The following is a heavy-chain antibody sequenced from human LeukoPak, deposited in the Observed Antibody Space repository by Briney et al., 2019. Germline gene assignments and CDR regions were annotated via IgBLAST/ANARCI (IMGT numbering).Heavy chain of an antibody. CDR2: TYYRSKWSN. V-gene: IGHV6-1*01. CDR3: ARGRRDIVVVPAATKEYFQH. D-gene: IGHD2-2*01. Sequence: SQTLSLTCAISGDSVSSKSAAWNWIRQSPSGGLEWVGRTYYRSKWSNDYAASVKSRITVNPDTSKNQFSLQLSSVTPEDTAVYYCARGRRDIVVVPAATKEYFQHWGQGTLVTVSS. CDR1: GDSVSSKSAA. J-gene: IGHJ1*01.